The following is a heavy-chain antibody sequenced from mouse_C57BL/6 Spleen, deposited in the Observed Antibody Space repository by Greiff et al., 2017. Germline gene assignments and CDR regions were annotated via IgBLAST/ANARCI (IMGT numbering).Heavy chain of an antibody. CDR3: AREGWRFAKGY. J-gene: IGHJ4*01. V-gene: IGHV5-12*01. CDR2: ISNGGGST. CDR1: GFTFSDYY. Sequence: EVQLVESGGGLVQPGGSLQLSCAASGFTFSDYYMYWVRQTPEKRLEWVAYISNGGGSTYYPDTVKGRFTISRDNAKNTLYLQMSRLKSEDTAMYYCAREGWRFAKGYWGQGTSVTVAS.